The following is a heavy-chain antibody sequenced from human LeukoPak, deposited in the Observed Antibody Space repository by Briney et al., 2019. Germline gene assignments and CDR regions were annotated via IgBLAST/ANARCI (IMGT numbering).Heavy chain of an antibody. CDR1: GYTFTTYA. J-gene: IGHJ4*02. CDR2: IIPIFGTA. Sequence: ASVKVSCKASGYTFTTYAMHWVRQAPGQGLEWMGGIIPIFGTANYAQKFQGRVTITADESTSTAYMELSSLRSEDTAVYYCARGARGYSYVHFDYWGQGTLVTVSS. D-gene: IGHD5-18*01. CDR3: ARGARGYSYVHFDY. V-gene: IGHV1-69*13.